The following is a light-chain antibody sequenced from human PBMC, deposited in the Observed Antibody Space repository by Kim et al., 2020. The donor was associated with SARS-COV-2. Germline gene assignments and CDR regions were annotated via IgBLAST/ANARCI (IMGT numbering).Light chain of an antibody. CDR1: QSLSSW. CDR3: QHYNIWT. CDR2: KAS. V-gene: IGKV1-5*03. J-gene: IGKJ1*01. Sequence: DLQMTQSPSTLSASVGDRVTITCRASQSLSSWLAWYQQKPGKAPKLLIYKASSLESGVPSRFSGSGSGTEFTLTISSLQADDFATYYCQHYNIWTFGQGTKLDIK.